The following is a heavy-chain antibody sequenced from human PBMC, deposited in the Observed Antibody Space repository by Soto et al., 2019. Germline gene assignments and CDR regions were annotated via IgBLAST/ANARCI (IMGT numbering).Heavy chain of an antibody. CDR3: ANDKLGTTWFDP. D-gene: IGHD1-7*01. Sequence: GGSLRLSCAASGFTFSSYDMSWVRQAPGKGLEWVSAISGSGGSTYYADSVKGRFTISRDNSKNTLYLQMNSLRAEDTAVYYCANDKLGTTWFDPWGQGTLVTVSS. CDR2: ISGSGGST. CDR1: GFTFSSYD. V-gene: IGHV3-23*01. J-gene: IGHJ5*02.